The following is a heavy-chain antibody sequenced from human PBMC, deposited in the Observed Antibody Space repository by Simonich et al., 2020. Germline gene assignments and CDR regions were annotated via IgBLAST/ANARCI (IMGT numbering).Heavy chain of an antibody. D-gene: IGHD3-10*01. CDR1: GFTFSSYS. V-gene: IGHV3-21*01. CDR2: IRSSSSYI. J-gene: IGHJ4*02. CDR3: ARDTSYYGSGSYYFDY. Sequence: GGGLVKPGGSLRLSCAASGFTFSSYSMNWVRQAPGKGLEWVSSIRSSSSYIYYADSVKGRFTISRDNAKNSLYQQMNSLRAEDTAVYYCARDTSYYGSGSYYFDYCGQGTLVTVSS.